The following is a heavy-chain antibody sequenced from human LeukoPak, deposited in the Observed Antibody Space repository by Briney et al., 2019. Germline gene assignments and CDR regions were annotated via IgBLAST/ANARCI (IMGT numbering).Heavy chain of an antibody. CDR2: IIPILGIA. Sequence: SVKVSCKASGGTFSSYAISWVRQPPGQGLEWMGRIIPILGIANYAQKFQGRVTITADKSTSTAYMELSSLRSEDTAVYYCARELRYYYDSSGYYSVNFDYWGQGTLVTVSS. D-gene: IGHD3-22*01. CDR3: ARELRYYYDSSGYYSVNFDY. V-gene: IGHV1-69*04. CDR1: GGTFSSYA. J-gene: IGHJ4*02.